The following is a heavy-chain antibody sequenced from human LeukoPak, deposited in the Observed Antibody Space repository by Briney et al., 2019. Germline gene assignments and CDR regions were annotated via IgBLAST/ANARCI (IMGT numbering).Heavy chain of an antibody. CDR1: GFTFSDYW. CDR2: INTDGSIT. J-gene: IGHJ4*02. D-gene: IGHD3-10*01. V-gene: IGHV3-74*01. CDR3: ARDRGPRTGFMVREAYDY. Sequence: GGSLRLSCAASGFTFSDYWIHWVRQAPGKGLVWVPRINTDGSITNYADSVKGRFSISRDNAKNTLYLQMSSLRAEDTAVYYCARDRGPRTGFMVREAYDYWGQGTLVTVSS.